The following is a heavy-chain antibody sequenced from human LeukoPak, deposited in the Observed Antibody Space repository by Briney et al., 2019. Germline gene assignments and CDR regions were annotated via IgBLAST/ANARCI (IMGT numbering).Heavy chain of an antibody. CDR1: GFTFSTYT. CDR3: AKDFGRNLGGPGY. Sequence: QSGGSLRLSCAASGFTFSTYTMAWVRQAPGGGLEWVSGISDNGGRTYYADSVKGRFAISRDDSKSTLYLQMNSLRGEDTAVYYCAKDFGRNLGGPGYWGRGTLVIDSS. J-gene: IGHJ4*02. D-gene: IGHD3-10*01. V-gene: IGHV3-23*01. CDR2: ISDNGGRT.